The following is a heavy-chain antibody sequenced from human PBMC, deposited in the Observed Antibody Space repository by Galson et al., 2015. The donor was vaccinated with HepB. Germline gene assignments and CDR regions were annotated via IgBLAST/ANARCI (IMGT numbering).Heavy chain of an antibody. CDR1: GFTFSSYW. Sequence: SLRLSCAASGFTFSSYWMHWVRQGPGQGLVWVSRMYLDGRTTTYADSVKGRFTISRDNAKNTLYLQMNSLRAEDTAVYYCARAVSSDHNWFDSWGQVTLVTVSS. J-gene: IGHJ5*01. D-gene: IGHD3-22*01. CDR3: ARAVSSDHNWFDS. V-gene: IGHV3-74*01. CDR2: MYLDGRTT.